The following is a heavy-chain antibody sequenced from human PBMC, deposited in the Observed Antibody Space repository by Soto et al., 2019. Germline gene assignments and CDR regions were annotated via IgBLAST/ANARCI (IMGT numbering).Heavy chain of an antibody. D-gene: IGHD3-16*01. CDR2: ISAYNGNT. V-gene: IGHV1-18*01. CDR3: ARVPRVGEWWYYFDY. J-gene: IGHJ4*02. CDR1: GYTFTSYG. Sequence: QVQLVQSGAEVKKPGASVKVSCKASGYTFTSYGISWVRQAPGQGLEWMGWISAYNGNTNYAQKLQGRVTMTTDTSTSTAYMELRSLRADDTAVYYCARVPRVGEWWYYFDYWGQGTLVTVSS.